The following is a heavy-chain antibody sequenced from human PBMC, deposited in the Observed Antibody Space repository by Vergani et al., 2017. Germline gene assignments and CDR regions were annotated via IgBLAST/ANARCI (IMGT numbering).Heavy chain of an antibody. CDR2: IIPIFGTA. CDR3: ARIVIAAAGEGVDWFDP. J-gene: IGHJ5*02. D-gene: IGHD6-13*01. V-gene: IGHV1-69*18. CDR1: GGTFSSYA. Sequence: QVQLVQSGAEVKKPGSSVKVSCKASGGTFSSYAISWVRQAPGQGLEWMGRIIPIFGTANYAQKFQGRVTITAGESTSTAYMELSSLRSEDTAVYYCARIVIAAAGEGVDWFDPWGQGTLVTVSS.